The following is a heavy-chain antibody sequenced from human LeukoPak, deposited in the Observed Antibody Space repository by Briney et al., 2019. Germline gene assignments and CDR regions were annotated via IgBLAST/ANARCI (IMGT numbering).Heavy chain of an antibody. CDR3: ARDYGSGWLY. CDR2: IHTSGST. V-gene: IGHV4-61*02. D-gene: IGHD6-19*01. CDR1: GGSISSSSYY. Sequence: NSSETLSLTCTVSGGSISSSSYYWSWIRQPAGKGLEWIGRIHTSGSTNYNPSLKSRVTISVDTSKNQFSLKLSSVTAADTAVYYCARDYGSGWLYWGQGTLVTVSS. J-gene: IGHJ4*02.